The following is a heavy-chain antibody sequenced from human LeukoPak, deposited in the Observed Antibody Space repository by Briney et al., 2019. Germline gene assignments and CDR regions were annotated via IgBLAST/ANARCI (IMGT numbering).Heavy chain of an antibody. V-gene: IGHV4-30-4*01. D-gene: IGHD2-15*01. Sequence: SETLSLTCTVSGGSISSGDYYWSCIRQPPGKGLEWIGYIYYSGSTYYNPSLKSRVTISVDTSKNQFSLKLSSVTAADPAVYYCARVPSTLNWCGGSCYSFDYWGQGTLVTVSS. CDR2: IYYSGST. J-gene: IGHJ4*02. CDR1: GGSISSGDYY. CDR3: ARVPSTLNWCGGSCYSFDY.